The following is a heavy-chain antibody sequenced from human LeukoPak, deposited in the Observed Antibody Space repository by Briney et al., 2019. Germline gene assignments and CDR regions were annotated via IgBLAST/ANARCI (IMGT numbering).Heavy chain of an antibody. D-gene: IGHD5-18*01. Sequence: ASVKVSCKASGYTFTGYYMHWVRQAPGQGLEWMGRINPNSGGTNYAQKFQGRVTTTRDTSISTAYMELSRLRSDDTAVYYCARVYSYGRYYFDYWGQGTLVTVSS. J-gene: IGHJ4*02. V-gene: IGHV1-2*06. CDR3: ARVYSYGRYYFDY. CDR2: INPNSGGT. CDR1: GYTFTGYY.